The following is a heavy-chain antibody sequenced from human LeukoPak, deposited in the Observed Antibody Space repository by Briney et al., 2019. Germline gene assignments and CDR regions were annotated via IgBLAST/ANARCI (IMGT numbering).Heavy chain of an antibody. CDR2: IDSSNSPI. Sequence: GGSLRLSCAASGLTFSTYNMNWVRQAPGKGLEWVSYIDSSNSPIYYADSVKGRFTISRDNGKNSLYRQTNSLRDEDTAVYYCARDRCSGGSCYLDYWGQGTLVTVSS. J-gene: IGHJ4*02. CDR1: GLTFSTYN. V-gene: IGHV3-48*02. CDR3: ARDRCSGGSCYLDY. D-gene: IGHD2-15*01.